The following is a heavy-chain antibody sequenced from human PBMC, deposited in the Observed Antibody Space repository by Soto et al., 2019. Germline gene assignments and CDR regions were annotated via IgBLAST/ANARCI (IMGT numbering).Heavy chain of an antibody. CDR1: GFTFSNDE. CDR3: ATSLGVYCSSSSCYSPWFDP. D-gene: IGHD2-2*02. Sequence: GSLRLSCGASGFTFSNDEMNWVRQAPGKGLEWVSSISSSGSNIYYADSVKGRFTISRDNAKNSLYLQMNRLRAEDTAVYYCATSLGVYCSSSSCYSPWFDPWGQGTQVTVSS. CDR2: ISSSGSNI. V-gene: IGHV3-48*03. J-gene: IGHJ5*02.